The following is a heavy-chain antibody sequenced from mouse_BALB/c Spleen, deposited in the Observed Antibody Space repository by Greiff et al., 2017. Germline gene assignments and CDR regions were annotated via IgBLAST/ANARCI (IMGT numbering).Heavy chain of an antibody. CDR3: AKIYYYGSGLTWFAY. J-gene: IGHJ3*01. Sequence: EVKVEESGGGLVKPGGSLKLSCAASGFTFSSYAMSWVRQTPEKRLEWVASISSGGSTYYPDSVKGRFTISRDNARNILYLQMSSLRSEDTAMYYCAKIYYYGSGLTWFAYWGQGTLVTVSA. CDR2: ISSGGST. CDR1: GFTFSSYA. V-gene: IGHV5-6-5*01. D-gene: IGHD1-1*01.